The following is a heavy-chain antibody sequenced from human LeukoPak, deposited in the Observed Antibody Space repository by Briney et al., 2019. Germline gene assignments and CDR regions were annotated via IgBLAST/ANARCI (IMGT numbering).Heavy chain of an antibody. V-gene: IGHV1-2*02. D-gene: IGHD1-26*01. J-gene: IGHJ5*02. Sequence: ASVKVSCKASGYTFTGYYMHWVRQAPGQGLEWMGWINPNSGGTNYAQKFQGRVTMTRDTSISTAYMELSRLRSDDTAVYFCARDNSVGDYAWWFDPWGQGTLVTVSS. CDR1: GYTFTGYY. CDR2: INPNSGGT. CDR3: ARDNSVGDYAWWFDP.